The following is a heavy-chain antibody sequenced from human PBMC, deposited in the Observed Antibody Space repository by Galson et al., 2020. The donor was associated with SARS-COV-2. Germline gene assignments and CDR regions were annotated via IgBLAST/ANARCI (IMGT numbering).Heavy chain of an antibody. Sequence: ETSETLSLTCSVSDGPMSSYYWSWIRQPPGKRLEWLGYISYSGSANYNPSLRSRVTISVDLSKNQFSLKVTSVTAADTAVYYCARDPAPLYGDNYYYGMDVWGRGTTVTVSS. CDR2: ISYSGSA. V-gene: IGHV4-59*01. CDR3: ARDPAPLYGDNYYYGMDV. J-gene: IGHJ6*02. CDR1: DGPMSSYY. D-gene: IGHD4-17*01.